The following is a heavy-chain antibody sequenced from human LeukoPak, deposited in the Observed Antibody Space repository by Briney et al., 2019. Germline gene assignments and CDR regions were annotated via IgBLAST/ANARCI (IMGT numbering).Heavy chain of an antibody. CDR3: ARVNIVTMTRVFDY. J-gene: IGHJ4*02. D-gene: IGHD5-12*01. CDR2: IYHSGST. Sequence: SETLSLTCAVSGVSISSGGYSWSWIRQPPGKGLEWIGYIYHSGSTYFNPSLKSRVTISVDRSKNQFSLKLSSVTAADTAVYYCARVNIVTMTRVFDYWGQGTLVTVSS. CDR1: GVSISSGGYS. V-gene: IGHV4-30-2*01.